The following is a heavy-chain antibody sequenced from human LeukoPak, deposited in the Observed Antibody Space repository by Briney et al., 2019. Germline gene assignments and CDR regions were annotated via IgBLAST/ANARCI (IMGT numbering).Heavy chain of an antibody. CDR1: GYTFTSYD. D-gene: IGHD2-2*02. V-gene: IGHV1-8*01. CDR3: AYRPGYCGSTSCYTGGWFDP. J-gene: IGHJ5*02. Sequence: ASVKVSCKASGYTFTSYDINWMRQATGQGLEWMGWMSPNSGNTGYAQKFQGRVTITADESTSTAYMELSSLRSEDTAVYYCAYRPGYCGSTSCYTGGWFDPWGQGTLVTVSS. CDR2: MSPNSGNT.